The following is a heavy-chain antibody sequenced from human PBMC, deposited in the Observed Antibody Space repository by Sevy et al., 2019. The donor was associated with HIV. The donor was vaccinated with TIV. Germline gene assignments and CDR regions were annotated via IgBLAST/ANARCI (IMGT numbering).Heavy chain of an antibody. CDR2: IKGDGSDK. V-gene: IGHV3-7*01. CDR1: GFTFSANW. D-gene: IGHD3-16*01. J-gene: IGHJ4*02. Sequence: GGSLRLSCAASGFTFSANWMNWVRQAPGKGLEWVANIKGDGSDKHYVESVEGRFTISRDNAKNLLYLQMNSLRVEDTAVYYCAHETFGRFESWGQGTLVTVSS. CDR3: AHETFGRFES.